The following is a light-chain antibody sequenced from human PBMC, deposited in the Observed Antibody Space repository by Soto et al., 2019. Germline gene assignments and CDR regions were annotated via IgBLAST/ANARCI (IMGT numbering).Light chain of an antibody. Sequence: EIVLTQSPATLSVSPGERATLSCRASQSVSSSYLAWYQQKPGQAPRLLIYGTSSRATGIPDRFSGSGSGTDFTLTISRLEPEDFAVYYCQQYGTSPITFGQGTRLEIK. J-gene: IGKJ5*01. V-gene: IGKV3-20*01. CDR3: QQYGTSPIT. CDR1: QSVSSSY. CDR2: GTS.